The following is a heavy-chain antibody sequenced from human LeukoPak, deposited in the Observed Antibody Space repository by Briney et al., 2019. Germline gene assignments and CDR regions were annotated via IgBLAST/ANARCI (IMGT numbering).Heavy chain of an antibody. CDR2: ISGSGGST. CDR1: GFTFSSYA. V-gene: IGHV3-23*01. D-gene: IGHD3-22*01. CDR3: ASLYDSSPTDYYYYYGMDV. J-gene: IGHJ6*02. Sequence: GGSLRLSCAASGFTFSSYAMSWVRQAPGKGLEWVSAISGSGGSTYYADSVKGRFTISRDNSKNTLYLQMNSLRAEDTAVYYCASLYDSSPTDYYYYYGMDVWGQGTTVTVSS.